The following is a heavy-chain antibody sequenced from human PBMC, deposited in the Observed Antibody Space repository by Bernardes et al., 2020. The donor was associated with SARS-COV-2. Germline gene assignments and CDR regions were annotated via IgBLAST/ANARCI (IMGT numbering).Heavy chain of an antibody. J-gene: IGHJ4*02. Sequence: GGSLRLSCAASGFTFSSNWMSWVRQAPGKGLEWVANIKQDESEKYYVDSVEGRFTISRDNAKNSLYLQMNSLRAEDAAVYFCARHNPSSWFFENWGQGTLVTVSS. CDR2: IKQDESEK. CDR1: GFTFSSNW. CDR3: ARHNPSSWFFEN. D-gene: IGHD6-13*01. V-gene: IGHV3-7*01.